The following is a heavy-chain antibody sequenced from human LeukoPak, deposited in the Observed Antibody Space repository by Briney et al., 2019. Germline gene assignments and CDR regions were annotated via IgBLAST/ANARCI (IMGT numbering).Heavy chain of an antibody. V-gene: IGHV3-23*01. Sequence: PGGSLRLSCAASGFTFSSYAMSWVRQAPGKGVEWVSAISGSGGSTYYADSVKGRFTISRDNSKNTLYLQMNSLRAEDTAVYYCAKNPHYYDRSLYYFDYWGQGTLVTVSS. CDR3: AKNPHYYDRSLYYFDY. J-gene: IGHJ4*02. D-gene: IGHD3-22*01. CDR1: GFTFSSYA. CDR2: ISGSGGST.